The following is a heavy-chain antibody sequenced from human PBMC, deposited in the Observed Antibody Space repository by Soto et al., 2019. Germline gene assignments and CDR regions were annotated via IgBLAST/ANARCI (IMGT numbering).Heavy chain of an antibody. CDR3: AKEGGSSGWYSYNWFDP. D-gene: IGHD6-19*01. CDR1: GFIFSSYA. Sequence: PGGSLRLSCAASGFIFSSYAMSWVRQAPGKGLEWVSAISGSGGSTYYADSVKGRFTISRDNSKNTLYLQMHSLRAEDTAVYYCAKEGGSSGWYSYNWFDPWGQGTLVTVST. V-gene: IGHV3-23*01. J-gene: IGHJ5*02. CDR2: ISGSGGST.